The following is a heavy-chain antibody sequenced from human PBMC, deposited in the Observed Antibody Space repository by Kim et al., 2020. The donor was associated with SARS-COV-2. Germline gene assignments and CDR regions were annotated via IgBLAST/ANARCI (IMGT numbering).Heavy chain of an antibody. CDR3: ARDSSATAPDF. J-gene: IGHJ4*02. D-gene: IGHD4-4*01. V-gene: IGHV4-4*07. Sequence: TKYNPSLKSRVSMSVDTSKNQFSLKLFSVTAADTAVYYCARDSSATAPDFWGQGTLVTVSS. CDR2: T.